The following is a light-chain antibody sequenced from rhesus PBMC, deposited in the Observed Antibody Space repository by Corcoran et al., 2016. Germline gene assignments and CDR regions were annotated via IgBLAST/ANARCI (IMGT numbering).Light chain of an antibody. Sequence: DIQMTQSPSSLSASVGDRVTITCRASENVNNYLHWYQQKPGKAPKLLIYKASTVQSGVPSRFSGSGSGTDFTHTISSLQPEDFATYYCQHSYGTPLTFGGGTKVELK. CDR1: ENVNNY. J-gene: IGKJ4*01. CDR3: QHSYGTPLT. V-gene: IGKV1-74*01. CDR2: KAS.